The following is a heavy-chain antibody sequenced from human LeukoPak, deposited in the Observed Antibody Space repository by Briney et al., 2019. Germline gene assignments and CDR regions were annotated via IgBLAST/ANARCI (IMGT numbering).Heavy chain of an antibody. CDR3: AKGSYYGSGSYYSLDDY. CDR2: ISYDGSNK. J-gene: IGHJ4*02. V-gene: IGHV3-30*18. Sequence: PGRSLRLSCAASGFTFSSYGMHWVRQAPGKGLEWVAVISYDGSNKYYADSVKGRFTISRDNSKNTLYLQMNSLRAEDTAVYYCAKGSYYGSGSYYSLDDYWGQGTLVTVSS. D-gene: IGHD3-10*01. CDR1: GFTFSSYG.